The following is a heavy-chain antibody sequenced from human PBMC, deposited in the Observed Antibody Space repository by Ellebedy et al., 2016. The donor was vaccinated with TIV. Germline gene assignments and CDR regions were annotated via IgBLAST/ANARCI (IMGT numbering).Heavy chain of an antibody. CDR3: ARDLLGDSNWLLDS. CDR2: INTGDGYT. D-gene: IGHD3-16*01. J-gene: IGHJ4*02. CDR1: GYAFTTYG. Sequence: AASVKVSCKASGYAFTTYGMHWVRQAPGQRLEWMGWINTGDGYTKYPQNFQGRVTITRDTSASTVYMELSSLRSEDTAVYYCARDLLGDSNWLLDSWGQGTLVTVSS. V-gene: IGHV1-3*04.